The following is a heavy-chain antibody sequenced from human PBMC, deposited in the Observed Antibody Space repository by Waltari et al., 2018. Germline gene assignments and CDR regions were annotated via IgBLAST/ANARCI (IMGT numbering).Heavy chain of an antibody. CDR1: GFTFSSYG. D-gene: IGHD3-10*01. CDR2: ISYDGSNK. J-gene: IGHJ4*02. V-gene: IGHV3-30*18. Sequence: QVQLVASGGGVVQPGRSLSLPCAASGFTFSSYGMHWVRQAPGKGLEWVAVISYDGSNKYYADSVKGRFTISRDNSKNTLYLQMNSLRAEDTAVYYCAKDMGAYYFDYWGQGTLVTVSS. CDR3: AKDMGAYYFDY.